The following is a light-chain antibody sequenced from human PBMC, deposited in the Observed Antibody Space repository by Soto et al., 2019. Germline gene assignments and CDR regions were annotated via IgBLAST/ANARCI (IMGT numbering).Light chain of an antibody. Sequence: EIVLTQSTATLSLSPGERATLSCRASQSVSSCLAWYQQKPGQAPRLLIYDASNRATGIPARFSGSGSGTDFTLTISSLEPEDFAVYYCQQSSNWPLTFDGGTKVEIK. CDR2: DAS. CDR1: QSVSSC. CDR3: QQSSNWPLT. J-gene: IGKJ4*01. V-gene: IGKV3-11*01.